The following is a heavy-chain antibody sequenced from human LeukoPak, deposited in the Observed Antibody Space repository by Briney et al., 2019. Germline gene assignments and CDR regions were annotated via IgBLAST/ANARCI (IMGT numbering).Heavy chain of an antibody. J-gene: IGHJ4*02. V-gene: IGHV3-21*01. CDR3: ARVSDTSGYSYGSIDY. CDR2: ISSTLSYI. Sequence: PGGSLRLSCAASGFTFSSYSMNWVRQAPGKGVEWISSISSTLSYIYYADSLKGRFTISRDNAKNSLYLQMNSLRAEDTAVYYCARVSDTSGYSYGSIDYWGQGTLVTVSS. CDR1: GFTFSSYS. D-gene: IGHD5-18*01.